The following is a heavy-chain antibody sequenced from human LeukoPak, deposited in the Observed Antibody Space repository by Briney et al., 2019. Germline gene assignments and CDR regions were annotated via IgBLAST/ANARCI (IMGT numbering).Heavy chain of an antibody. Sequence: PSETLSLTCTVSGGSISNYYWSWIRQPPGKGLEWIGYIYYSGSTNYNPSLKSRVTISVDTSKNQFSLKLSPVTAADTAVYYCARDQERFDPWGQGTLVTVSS. J-gene: IGHJ5*02. V-gene: IGHV4-59*01. CDR2: IYYSGST. CDR1: GGSISNYY. CDR3: ARDQERFDP.